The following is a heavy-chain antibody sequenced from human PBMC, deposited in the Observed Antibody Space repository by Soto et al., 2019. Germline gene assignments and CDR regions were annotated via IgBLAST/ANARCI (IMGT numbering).Heavy chain of an antibody. CDR3: ARGEGGPRWGSIDY. CDR2: INPNSGGT. J-gene: IGHJ4*02. CDR1: GYTFTGYY. V-gene: IGHV1-2*04. D-gene: IGHD2-21*01. Sequence: ASVKVSCKASGYTFTGYYMHWVRQAPGQGLEWMGWINPNSGGTNYAQKFQGWVTMTRDTSISTAYMELSRLRSDDTAVYYCARGEGGPRWGSIDYWGQGPLVTVSS.